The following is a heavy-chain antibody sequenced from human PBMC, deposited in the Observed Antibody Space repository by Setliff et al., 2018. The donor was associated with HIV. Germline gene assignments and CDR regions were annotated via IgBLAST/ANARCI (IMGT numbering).Heavy chain of an antibody. CDR3: AGAVVLTYYDVLTGYVYYMDV. V-gene: IGHV1-69*13. D-gene: IGHD3-9*01. J-gene: IGHJ6*03. Sequence: SVKVSCKASGGRFSNYGISWVRQAPGQGLEWMGGIIPIFGTTNYAQMFQGRVTMTADESTSTAYMELSSLRSEDTAVYYCAGAVVLTYYDVLTGYVYYMDVWGKGTTVTVSS. CDR2: IIPIFGTT. CDR1: GGRFSNYG.